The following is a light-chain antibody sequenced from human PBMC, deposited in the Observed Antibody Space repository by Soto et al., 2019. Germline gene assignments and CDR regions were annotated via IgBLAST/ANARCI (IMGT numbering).Light chain of an antibody. CDR3: QADIN. CDR2: DAS. V-gene: IGKV1-33*01. Sequence: DIQMTQSPSSLSASVGDRVTITCQASQDISNFLNWYQQKPGKAPKLLIYDASKLERGVPSRFSGRGSATHFTFTISGLQPEDVATYYCQADINFGPGTKVDVK. J-gene: IGKJ3*01. CDR1: QDISNF.